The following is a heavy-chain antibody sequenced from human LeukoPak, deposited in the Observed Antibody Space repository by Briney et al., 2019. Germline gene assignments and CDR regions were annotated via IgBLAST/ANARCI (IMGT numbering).Heavy chain of an antibody. Sequence: ASVKVSCKASGYTFTGYYMHWVRQAPGQGLEWMGWINPNIVGTNYAQKFQGRVTMTTDTSTSTAYMDLRSLRSDDTAVYYCARGPIIDIAIVPAADEYYYMDVWGKGTTVTVSS. CDR1: GYTFTGYY. V-gene: IGHV1-2*02. CDR2: INPNIVGT. J-gene: IGHJ6*03. D-gene: IGHD2-2*01. CDR3: ARGPIIDIAIVPAADEYYYMDV.